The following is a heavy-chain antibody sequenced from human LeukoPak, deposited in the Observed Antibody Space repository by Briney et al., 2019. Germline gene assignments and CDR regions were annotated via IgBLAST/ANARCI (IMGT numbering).Heavy chain of an antibody. J-gene: IGHJ4*02. CDR3: ARDDIVATVIDY. CDR2: ISAYNGNT. Sequence: ASVKVSCKASGYTFTSYDINWVRQATGQGLEWMGWISAYNGNTNHAQKLQGRVTMTTDTSTSTAYMELRSLRSDDTAVYYCARDDIVATVIDYWGQGTLVTVSS. V-gene: IGHV1-18*01. CDR1: GYTFTSYD. D-gene: IGHD5-12*01.